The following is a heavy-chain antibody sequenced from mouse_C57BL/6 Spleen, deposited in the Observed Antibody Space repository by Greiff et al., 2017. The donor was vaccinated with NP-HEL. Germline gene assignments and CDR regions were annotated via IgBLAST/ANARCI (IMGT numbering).Heavy chain of an antibody. J-gene: IGHJ1*03. CDR3: ARDYGSSYGYFDV. D-gene: IGHD1-1*01. CDR1: GYSITSGYD. CDR2: ISYSGST. Sequence: VQLKESGPGMVKPSQSLSLTCTVTGYSITSGYDWHWIRHFPGNKLEWMGYISYSGSTNYNPSLKSRISITHDTSKNHFFLTLNTVTAEDTATYYCARDYGSSYGYFDVWGTGTTVTVSS. V-gene: IGHV3-1*01.